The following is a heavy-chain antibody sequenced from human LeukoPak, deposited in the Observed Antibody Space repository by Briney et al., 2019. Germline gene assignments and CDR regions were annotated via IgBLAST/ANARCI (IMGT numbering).Heavy chain of an antibody. J-gene: IGHJ5*02. CDR3: ARERAYYYDSSGWFDP. V-gene: IGHV1-46*01. CDR1: GYTFTSNY. D-gene: IGHD3-22*01. CDR2: INPSGGST. Sequence: ASVKVSCKASGYTFTSNYMHWVRQAPGQGLEWMGIINPSGGSTSYAQKFQGRVTITRDTSASTAYMELSSLRSEDMAVYYCARERAYYYDSSGWFDPWGQGTLVTVSS.